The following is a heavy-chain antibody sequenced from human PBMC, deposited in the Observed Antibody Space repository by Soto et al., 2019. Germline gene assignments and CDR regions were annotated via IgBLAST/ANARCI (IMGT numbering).Heavy chain of an antibody. V-gene: IGHV3-15*01. J-gene: IGHJ4*02. CDR2: IKSNRDVGRT. Sequence: HLVESGGDLVKPGGSLRLSCAASGFMFGSAGMSWVRQAPGKGLEGVGGIKSNRDVGRTDYSPPVKGRFVISRDDSKNTLYLQMNSLNTDDTAVYYCVEGWNDFWGQGTLVAVSS. CDR3: VEGWNDF. CDR1: GFMFGSAG. D-gene: IGHD1-1*01.